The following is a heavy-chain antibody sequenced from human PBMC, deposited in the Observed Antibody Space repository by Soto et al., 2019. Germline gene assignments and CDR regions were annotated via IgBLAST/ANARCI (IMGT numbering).Heavy chain of an antibody. V-gene: IGHV4-31*03. J-gene: IGHJ4*02. CDR2: IYYSGST. CDR3: ARLESVTRSLGYFDY. Sequence: KPSETLSLTCTVSGGSIRRSDYYWSWVRQLPGRGLEWIAYIYYSGSTFYNPSLMSRLAISVDTSRNQFSLSLTSVTAADTAVYYCARLESVTRSLGYFDYWGQGIRVTVSS. D-gene: IGHD7-27*01. CDR1: GGSIRRSDYY.